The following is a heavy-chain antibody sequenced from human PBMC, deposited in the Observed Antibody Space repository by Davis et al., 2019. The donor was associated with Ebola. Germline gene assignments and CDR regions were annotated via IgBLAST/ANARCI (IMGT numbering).Heavy chain of an antibody. CDR3: ARRGAMLVGAVDY. J-gene: IGHJ4*02. CDR1: GYPISRGYY. CDR2: IYHSGST. V-gene: IGHV4-38-2*01. D-gene: IGHD2-15*01. Sequence: PAGSLRLSCAVSGYPISRGYYWRWTRPPPGKGLEWIGSIYHSGSTYYNPSLKSRVTISLDTSKNQVSLKLRSVTAADPAVYYCARRGAMLVGAVDYWGQGTLVTVSS.